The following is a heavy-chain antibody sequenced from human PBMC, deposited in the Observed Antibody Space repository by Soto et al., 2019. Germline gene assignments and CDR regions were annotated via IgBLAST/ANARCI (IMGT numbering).Heavy chain of an antibody. J-gene: IGHJ6*02. CDR3: AREVHPATQRYCSGGSCYGGRYYGMDV. Sequence: PGGSLRLSCAASGFTFSSYAMHWVRQAPGKGLEWVAVISYDGSNKYYADSVKGRFTISRDNSKNTLYLQMNSLRGEDTAVYYCAREVHPATQRYCSGGSCYGGRYYGMDVWGQGTTVTVSS. D-gene: IGHD2-15*01. CDR2: ISYDGSNK. CDR1: GFTFSSYA. V-gene: IGHV3-30-3*01.